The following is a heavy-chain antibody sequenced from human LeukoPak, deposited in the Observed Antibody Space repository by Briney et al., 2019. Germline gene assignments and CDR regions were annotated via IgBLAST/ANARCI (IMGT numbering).Heavy chain of an antibody. Sequence: ASVKVSCKASGYTFTGYYMHWVRQAPGQGLEWMGWINPNSGGTNYAQKFQGRVTMTRDTSISIAYMELSRLRSDDTAVYYCAREYYYDSMGFDYWGQGTLVTVSS. CDR1: GYTFTGYY. CDR3: AREYYYDSMGFDY. D-gene: IGHD3-22*01. J-gene: IGHJ4*02. V-gene: IGHV1-2*02. CDR2: INPNSGGT.